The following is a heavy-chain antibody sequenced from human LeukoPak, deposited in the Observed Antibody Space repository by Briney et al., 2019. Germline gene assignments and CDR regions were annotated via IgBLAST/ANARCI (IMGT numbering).Heavy chain of an antibody. V-gene: IGHV4-59*01. Sequence: SETLSLTCTVSGGSISSYYWSWIRQPPGKGLEWIGYIYYSGSTNYNPSLKSRVTISVDTSKNQFSLKLSSVTAADTAVYHCASGIAAAGSFDYWGQGTLVTVSS. CDR3: ASGIAAAGSFDY. D-gene: IGHD6-13*01. J-gene: IGHJ4*02. CDR2: IYYSGST. CDR1: GGSISSYY.